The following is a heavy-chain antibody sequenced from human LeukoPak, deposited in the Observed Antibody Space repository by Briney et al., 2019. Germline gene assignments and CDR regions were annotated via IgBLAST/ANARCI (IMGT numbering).Heavy chain of an antibody. D-gene: IGHD5-24*01. CDR1: AHMFTSYW. J-gene: IGHJ4*02. Sequence: GVSRHSPCPGPAHMFTSYWIGWVRQMPAKGQEWMGSIYPGEYDTRYSPSFQRQVTISADKSISTAYLQWSGLNTKDTAMYCCARHAITLFDYWGQGTLVTVSS. CDR2: IYPGEYDT. V-gene: IGHV5-51*01. CDR3: ARHAITLFDY.